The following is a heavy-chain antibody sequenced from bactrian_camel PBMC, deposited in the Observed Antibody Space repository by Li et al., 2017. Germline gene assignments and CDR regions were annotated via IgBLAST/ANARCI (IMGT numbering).Heavy chain of an antibody. CDR1: GGTYNSYRSYC. CDR2: IDTRGNVA. CDR3: AAGNSVGRCAFAY. Sequence: DVQLVESGGGSAQAGGSLRLSCEASGGTYNSYRSYCMAWFRQPPGKSHEGVAAIDTRGNVAIADSVKGRFSISKDNAGTTLSLQMNDLRPEDTAMYYCAAGNSVGRCAFAYWGQGTQVTVS. D-gene: IGHD2*01. V-gene: IGHV3S42*01. J-gene: IGHJ6*01.